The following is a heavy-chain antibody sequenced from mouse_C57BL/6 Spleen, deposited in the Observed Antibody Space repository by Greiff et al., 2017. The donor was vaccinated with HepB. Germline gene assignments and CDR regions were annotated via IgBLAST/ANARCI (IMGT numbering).Heavy chain of an antibody. CDR3: ARRDYGRGDAMDY. J-gene: IGHJ4*01. V-gene: IGHV1-18*01. CDR2: INPNNGGT. CDR1: GYTFTDYN. D-gene: IGHD1-1*01. Sequence: EVKLMESGPELVKPGASVKIPCKASGYTFTDYNMDWVKQSHGKSLEWIGDINPNNGGTIYNQKFKGKATLTVDKSSSTAYMELRSLTSEDTAVYYCARRDYGRGDAMDYWGQGTSVTVSS.